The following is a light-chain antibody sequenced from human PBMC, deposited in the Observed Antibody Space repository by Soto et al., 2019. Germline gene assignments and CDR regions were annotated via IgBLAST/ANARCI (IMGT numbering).Light chain of an antibody. V-gene: IGKV2-28*01. J-gene: IGKJ1*01. CDR1: QSLLHSNGYNY. CDR2: LGS. Sequence: DIVMTQSPLSLPVTPGEPASISCRSSQSLLHSNGYNYLYWYLQKPGQSPQLLIYLGSNRASGVPDRFSGSGSGTDFTLKISRVEAEDVGVYYCMQALQTPWTFGQGTKVEFK. CDR3: MQALQTPWT.